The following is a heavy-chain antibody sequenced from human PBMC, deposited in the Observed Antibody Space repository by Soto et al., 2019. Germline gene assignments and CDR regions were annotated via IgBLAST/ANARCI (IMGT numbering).Heavy chain of an antibody. Sequence: QVQLVQSGAEVKKPGSSVKVSCKASGGTFSSYAISWVRQAPGQGLEWMGGIIPIFGTANYAQKFQGRVTITADASTSTACMELSSLRSEDTAVYYWARDASFHGDYRSVYFQYWGQGTLVTVSS. CDR1: GGTFSSYA. J-gene: IGHJ1*01. V-gene: IGHV1-69*12. CDR2: IIPIFGTA. D-gene: IGHD4-17*01. CDR3: ARDASFHGDYRSVYFQY.